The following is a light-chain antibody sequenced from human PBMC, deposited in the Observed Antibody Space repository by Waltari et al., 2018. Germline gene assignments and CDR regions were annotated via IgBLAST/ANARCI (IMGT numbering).Light chain of an antibody. CDR3: QQRSNWPPLLT. Sequence: EIVLTQSPATLSLSPGERATLSCRASQSVSSYLAWSQPKPCQAPRLLIYDASNRATGIPARFSGSGSGTDFTLTISSLEPEDFAVYYCQQRSNWPPLLTFGGGTKVEIK. J-gene: IGKJ4*01. CDR1: QSVSSY. V-gene: IGKV3-11*01. CDR2: DAS.